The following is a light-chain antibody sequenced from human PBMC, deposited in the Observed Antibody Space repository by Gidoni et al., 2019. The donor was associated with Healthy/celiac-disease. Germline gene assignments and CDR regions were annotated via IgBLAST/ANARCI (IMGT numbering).Light chain of an antibody. Sequence: EIAMTQSPATLSVSPGERATLSCRASQSVSSNLAWYQQKPGQAPRLLIYGASTRGTGIPARFSGSGSGTEFTLTISSLQSEDFAVYYCQQYNTWPFTFGPGTKVDIK. CDR1: QSVSSN. CDR3: QQYNTWPFT. V-gene: IGKV3-15*01. CDR2: GAS. J-gene: IGKJ3*01.